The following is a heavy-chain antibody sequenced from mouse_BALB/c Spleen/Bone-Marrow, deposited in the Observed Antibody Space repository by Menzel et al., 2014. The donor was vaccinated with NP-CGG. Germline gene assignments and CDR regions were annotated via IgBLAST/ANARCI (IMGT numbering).Heavy chain of an antibody. Sequence: EAKAVDSGGSSLQPAGSRKLSCAASGFTFSSFGMHWFRQAPEKGLEWAAYISSGSSTIYYADTVKGQCTISRDKPKKTLCQQMNSLRSEDTAMYYCARWGGYFNVWGARTTVTVSS. CDR2: ISSGSSTI. CDR3: ARWGGYFNV. V-gene: IGHV5-17*02. J-gene: IGHJ1*01. CDR1: GFTFSSFG.